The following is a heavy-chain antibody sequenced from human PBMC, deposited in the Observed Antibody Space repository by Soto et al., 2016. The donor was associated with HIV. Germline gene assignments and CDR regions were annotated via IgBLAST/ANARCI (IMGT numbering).Heavy chain of an antibody. CDR2: INPRSGDT. J-gene: IGHJ4*02. CDR3: ARMGLDY. Sequence: QVQLVQSGAEVKKPGASVKVSCKASGYTFTGHNIHWVRQAPGQGLEWMGWINPRSGDTKYAQKFQGRVTMTRDTSITTAYMELSSLKSDDTAVYYCARMGLDYWGQGTLVTVSS. V-gene: IGHV1-2*02. CDR1: GYTFTGHN.